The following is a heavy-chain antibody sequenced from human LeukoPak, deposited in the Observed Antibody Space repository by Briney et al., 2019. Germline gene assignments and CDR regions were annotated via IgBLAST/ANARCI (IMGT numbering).Heavy chain of an antibody. Sequence: GGSLRLSCAASGFTFSGSAMHWVRQASGKGLEWVANIKQDGSEKYYVDSVKGRFTISRDNAKNSLYLQMNSLRAEDTALYYCASGRQLGYWGQGTLVTVSS. CDR3: ASGRQLGY. V-gene: IGHV3-7*02. D-gene: IGHD3-16*01. J-gene: IGHJ4*02. CDR2: IKQDGSEK. CDR1: GFTFSGSA.